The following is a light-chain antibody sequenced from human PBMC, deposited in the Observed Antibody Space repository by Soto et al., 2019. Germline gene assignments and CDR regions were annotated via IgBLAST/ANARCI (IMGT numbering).Light chain of an antibody. Sequence: DIAMTQSPDSLAVSLGERATINCKSSQTVLKSSNNMNYLAWFQQKPGQPPNLLISWASTRESGVPDRFSGSRSGTDFTLTISSLQAEDVAGYYCQQYYSAPITVGGGNRVEIK. CDR1: QTVLKSSNNMNY. J-gene: IGKJ4*01. V-gene: IGKV4-1*01. CDR3: QQYYSAPIT. CDR2: WAS.